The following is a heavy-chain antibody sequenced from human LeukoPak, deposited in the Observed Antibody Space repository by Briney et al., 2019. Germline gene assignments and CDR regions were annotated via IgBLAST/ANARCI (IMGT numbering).Heavy chain of an antibody. CDR3: ARDLYRDSLPVSWFDP. Sequence: ASVKVSCKASGYTFTNYGISWVRQAPGQGLEWMAWISIHNGNTDYAQNFQGRVTMTTDTSTSTTYMELRSLRSDDTAVYYCARDLYRDSLPVSWFDPRGQGTLVTVSS. D-gene: IGHD4-11*01. CDR2: ISIHNGNT. V-gene: IGHV1-18*01. J-gene: IGHJ5*02. CDR1: GYTFTNYG.